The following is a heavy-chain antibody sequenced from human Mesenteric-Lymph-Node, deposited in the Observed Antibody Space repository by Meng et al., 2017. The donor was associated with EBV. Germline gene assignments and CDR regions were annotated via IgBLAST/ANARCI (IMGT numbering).Heavy chain of an antibody. CDR1: SSIIISV. CDR3: ARDVFNSDSLPGYLSWNFDL. CDR2: IYYYVSS. D-gene: IGHD3-9*01. Sequence: SVTGLLKHASTLSPPCHSSSSSIIISVWSCVRHTTGRILESIGYIYYYVSSNSHPSLKSQATILVYTSKIQVSLNLRSVPPADTAVYYCARDVFNSDSLPGYLSWNFDLWGRGTLVTVSS. V-gene: IGHV4-59*01. J-gene: IGHJ2*01.